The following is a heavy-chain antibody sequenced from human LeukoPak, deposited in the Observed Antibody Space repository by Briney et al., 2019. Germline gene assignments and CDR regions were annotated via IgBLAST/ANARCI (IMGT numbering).Heavy chain of an antibody. CDR1: GGSFSGYY. Sequence: KPSETLSLTCAVYGGSFSGYYWSWIRQPPGKGLEWIGEINHSGSTNYNPSLKSRVTISVDTSKNQFSLKLSSVTAADTAVYYCARGSSVYSSSYRTDYWGQGTLVTVSS. CDR2: INHSGST. D-gene: IGHD6-6*01. CDR3: ARGSSVYSSSYRTDY. V-gene: IGHV4-34*01. J-gene: IGHJ4*02.